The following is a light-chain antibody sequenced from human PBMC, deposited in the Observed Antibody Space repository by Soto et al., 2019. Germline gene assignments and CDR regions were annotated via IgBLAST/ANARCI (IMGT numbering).Light chain of an antibody. J-gene: IGLJ1*01. CDR3: SSYTSSSTPYV. CDR2: EVS. V-gene: IGLV2-14*01. CDR1: SSDVGGYKY. Sequence: QSALTQPASVSGSPGQSITISCTGTSSDVGGYKYVSWYQQHPRKAPQLMIYEVSNRPSGVSNRFSGSKSGNTASLTISGLQAEDEADYYCSSYTSSSTPYVFGTGTKLTVL.